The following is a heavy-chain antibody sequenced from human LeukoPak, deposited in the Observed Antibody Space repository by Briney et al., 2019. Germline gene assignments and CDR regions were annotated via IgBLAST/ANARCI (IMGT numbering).Heavy chain of an antibody. J-gene: IGHJ4*02. V-gene: IGHV3-23*01. D-gene: IGHD1-26*01. CDR3: AVGASLPAH. CDR2: ISGSVGST. Sequence: GGSLRLSCAASGFGVSDYVMTWVRQAPGKGLEWVSGISGSVGSTYYTDSVKGRFTISRDNSKNTLYLQMNSLRAEDTAVYSCAVGASLPAHWGQGTLVTVSS. CDR1: GFGVSDYV.